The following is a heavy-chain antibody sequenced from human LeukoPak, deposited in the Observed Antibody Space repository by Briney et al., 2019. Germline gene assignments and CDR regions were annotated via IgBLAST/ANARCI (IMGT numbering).Heavy chain of an antibody. CDR3: ARDRSSSWNWGSLDY. J-gene: IGHJ4*02. Sequence: RVASVKVSCKASGYTFTSYGISWVRQAPGQGLEWMGWISAYNGNTNYAQKLQGRVTMTTDTSTSTAYMELRSLRSDDTAVYYCARDRSSSWNWGSLDYWGQGTLVTVSS. CDR1: GYTFTSYG. D-gene: IGHD6-13*01. CDR2: ISAYNGNT. V-gene: IGHV1-18*01.